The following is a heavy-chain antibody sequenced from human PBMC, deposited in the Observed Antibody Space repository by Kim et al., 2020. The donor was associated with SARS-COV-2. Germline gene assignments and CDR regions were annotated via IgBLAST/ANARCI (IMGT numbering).Heavy chain of an antibody. D-gene: IGHD3-3*01. J-gene: IGHJ5*02. CDR3: AGAPYDFWSSHRSWFDP. CDR2: IYYSGST. V-gene: IGHV4-59*01. Sequence: SETLSLTCTVSGGSISSYYWSWIRQPPGKGLEWIGYIYYSGSTNYNPSLKSRVTISVDTSKNQFSLKLSSVTAADTAVYYCAGAPYDFWSSHRSWFDPWG. CDR1: GGSISSYY.